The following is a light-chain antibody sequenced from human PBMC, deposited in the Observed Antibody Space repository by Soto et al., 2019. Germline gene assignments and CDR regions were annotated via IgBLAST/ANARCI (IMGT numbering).Light chain of an antibody. J-gene: IGKJ1*01. Sequence: EIVLTQSPATLSLSPGERATLSCRASQSVSSYLAWYQQKPGQAPRLLIYDASNRATGIPARFSGSGSGTDFTLTISSLEPEDFAGYYCQQHSNWPSFGQGTKVEIK. CDR3: QQHSNWPS. CDR2: DAS. V-gene: IGKV3-11*01. CDR1: QSVSSY.